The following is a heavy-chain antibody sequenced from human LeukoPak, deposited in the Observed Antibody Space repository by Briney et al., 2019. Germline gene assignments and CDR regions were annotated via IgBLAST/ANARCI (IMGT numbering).Heavy chain of an antibody. CDR1: GLTFDDYA. V-gene: IGHV3-9*01. J-gene: IGHJ3*02. CDR3: AKGAGSYSYDAFDI. CDR2: ISWNSGSI. D-gene: IGHD3-10*01. Sequence: GGSLSLSCAASGLTFDDYAMHSVRQAPGKGREGVSGISWNSGSIGYADSVKGRFTISRDNAKNSLYRQMNSLRAEDTALYYCAKGAGSYSYDAFDIWGQGTMVTVSS.